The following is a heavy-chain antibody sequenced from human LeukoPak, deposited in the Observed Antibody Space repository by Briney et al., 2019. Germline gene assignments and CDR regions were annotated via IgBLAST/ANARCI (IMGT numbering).Heavy chain of an antibody. Sequence: SETLSLTCTVSGGSISSYYWSWIRQPAGKGLEWIGSIYYSGRTYYNPSLKSRVTMSVDTSKNRFSLKVTYVTAADTAVYYCARRGYSNYVPRGWFDPWGQGTLVTVSS. D-gene: IGHD4-11*01. CDR3: ARRGYSNYVPRGWFDP. CDR1: GGSISSYY. J-gene: IGHJ5*02. CDR2: IYYSGRT. V-gene: IGHV4-4*07.